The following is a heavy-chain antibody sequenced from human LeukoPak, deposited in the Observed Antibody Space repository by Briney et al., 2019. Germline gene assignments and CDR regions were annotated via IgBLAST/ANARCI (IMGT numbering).Heavy chain of an antibody. Sequence: SETLSLTCTISGGSISSYYWSWIRRPPGKGLEWIGYIYYSGSTNYNPSLKSRVTISVDTSKNQFSLKLSPVTAADTAVYYCARTSSGFDAFDIWGQGTMVTVSS. CDR2: IYYSGST. J-gene: IGHJ3*02. D-gene: IGHD3-22*01. V-gene: IGHV4-59*01. CDR1: GGSISSYY. CDR3: ARTSSGFDAFDI.